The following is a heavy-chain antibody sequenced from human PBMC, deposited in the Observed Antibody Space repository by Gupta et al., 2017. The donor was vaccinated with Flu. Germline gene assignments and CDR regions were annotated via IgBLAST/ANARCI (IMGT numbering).Heavy chain of an antibody. Sequence: EVQLVESGGGLVKPGGSLRLSCAASGFTFSSYSMTWVRQAPGKGLEWVSSISSSSSYIYYADSVKGRFTISRDNAKNSLYLQMNSLRAEDTAVYYCARDLVDSSSPYYYYGMDVWGQGTTVTVSS. CDR1: GFTFSSYS. V-gene: IGHV3-21*01. CDR2: ISSSSSYI. D-gene: IGHD6-6*01. J-gene: IGHJ6*02. CDR3: ARDLVDSSSPYYYYGMDV.